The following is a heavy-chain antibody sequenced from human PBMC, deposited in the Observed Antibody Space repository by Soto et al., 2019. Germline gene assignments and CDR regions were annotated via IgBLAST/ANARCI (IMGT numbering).Heavy chain of an antibody. D-gene: IGHD2-15*01. V-gene: IGHV1-18*01. CDR1: GYSFTSYG. J-gene: IGHJ3*01. CDR3: ARDLLGSFDV. Sequence: QVQLVQSGAVVKKPGASVKVSCKASGYSFTSYGIGWVRQAPGRGLEWMGWINTNNGNTNSAQRLKGRVTMTADTSTRTAYMELRSLRFDDTAVYYCARDLLGSFDVWGQWTMVTISS. CDR2: INTNNGNT.